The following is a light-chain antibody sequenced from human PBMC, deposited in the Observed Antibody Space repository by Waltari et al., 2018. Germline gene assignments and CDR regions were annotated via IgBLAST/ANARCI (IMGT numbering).Light chain of an antibody. Sequence: GVLTQSPLSLAVTLGQPASISCKSSQILLYSNGNVYLDWYLQRPGQSPRRLIYQVSKRDSGVPDRFSGSWSDTDFTLRISRVEADDVGTYYCLQVPFTFGPGTKMEVK. CDR3: LQVPFT. V-gene: IGKV2-30*01. J-gene: IGKJ3*01. CDR2: QVS. CDR1: QILLYSNGNVY.